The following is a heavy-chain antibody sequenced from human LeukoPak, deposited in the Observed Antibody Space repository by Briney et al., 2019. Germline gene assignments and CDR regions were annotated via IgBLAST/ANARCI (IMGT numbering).Heavy chain of an antibody. Sequence: PGGSLRLSCAASGFTFSSYEMNWVRQAPGKGLEWVSYISSSGSTIYYADSVKGRFTISRDNAKNSLYLQMNSLRAEDTAVYYCARDLSPRSGSYYWVYYYYGMDVWGQGTTVTVSS. D-gene: IGHD1-26*01. V-gene: IGHV3-48*03. CDR2: ISSSGSTI. CDR1: GFTFSSYE. CDR3: ARDLSPRSGSYYWVYYYYGMDV. J-gene: IGHJ6*02.